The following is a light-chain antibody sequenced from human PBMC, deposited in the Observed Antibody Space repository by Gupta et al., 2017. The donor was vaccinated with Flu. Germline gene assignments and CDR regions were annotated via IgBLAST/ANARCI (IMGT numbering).Light chain of an antibody. CDR3: QHYNSDSST. CDR2: KAS. V-gene: IGKV1-5*03. CDR1: QCISTW. Sequence: DTQMTQSPSTLFASIGDRVTITCRASQCISTWLAWYQQKPGKDPNLLIYKASSLESGVPSRFSGSGSGTEFTLTISSLQPDDFASYYCQHYNSDSSTFGQGTKLQIK. J-gene: IGKJ2*02.